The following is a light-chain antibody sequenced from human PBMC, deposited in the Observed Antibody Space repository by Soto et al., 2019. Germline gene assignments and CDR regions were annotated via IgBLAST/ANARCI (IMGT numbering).Light chain of an antibody. CDR3: CSYAGSSTYVV. V-gene: IGLV2-23*02. CDR1: SSDVGSYNL. J-gene: IGLJ2*01. CDR2: EVS. Sequence: QSALTQPASVSGSPGQSITIFCTGTSSDVGSYNLVSWYQQHPGKAPKLTIYEVSKRPSGVSNRFSGSKSGNTASLTISGLQAEDEADYYCCSYAGSSTYVVFGGGTKLTVL.